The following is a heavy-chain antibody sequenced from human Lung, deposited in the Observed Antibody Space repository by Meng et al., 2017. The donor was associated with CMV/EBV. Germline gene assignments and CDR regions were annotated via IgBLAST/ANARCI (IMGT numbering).Heavy chain of an antibody. J-gene: IGHJ6*02. V-gene: IGHV1-69*05. D-gene: IGHD3-10*01. CDR1: GGTFSTYS. Sequence: SXXVSXKASGGTFSTYSINWMRQNPGQGLEWMGGTITMFGTPNYDQKFQGRVTITTDESTSKAYMELSRLRSEDTAVNYCARLDKHGGDYFYYGMDFLGQGXMVTVSS. CDR3: ARLDKHGGDYFYYGMDF. CDR2: TITMFGTP.